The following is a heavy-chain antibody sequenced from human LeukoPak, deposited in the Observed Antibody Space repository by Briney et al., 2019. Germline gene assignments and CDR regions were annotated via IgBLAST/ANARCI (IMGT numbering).Heavy chain of an antibody. D-gene: IGHD2-2*01. CDR1: GGSISSYY. CDR2: IYYSGST. V-gene: IGHV4-59*08. CDR3: ARVIGYCSSTSCFGYFDY. J-gene: IGHJ4*02. Sequence: PSETLSLTCTVSGGSISSYYWSWIRQPPGKGLEWVGSIYYSGSTNYNPSLKSRVTTSVDTSKNQLSLKLSSVTAADTAVYYCARVIGYCSSTSCFGYFDYWGQGTLVTVSS.